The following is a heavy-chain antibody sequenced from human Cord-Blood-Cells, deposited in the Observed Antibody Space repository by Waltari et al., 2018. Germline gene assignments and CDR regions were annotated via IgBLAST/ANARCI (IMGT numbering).Heavy chain of an antibody. Sequence: EVQLVESGGGLVKPGGSLRPSFAASGFTSRRHAMSWVRQAPGKGLEWVSAISGSGGSTYYADSVKGRFTISRDNSKNTLYLQMNSLRAEDTAVYYCAKDSVATDYWGQGTLVTVSS. V-gene: IGHV3-23*04. D-gene: IGHD5-12*01. CDR1: GFTSRRHA. J-gene: IGHJ4*02. CDR2: ISGSGGST. CDR3: AKDSVATDY.